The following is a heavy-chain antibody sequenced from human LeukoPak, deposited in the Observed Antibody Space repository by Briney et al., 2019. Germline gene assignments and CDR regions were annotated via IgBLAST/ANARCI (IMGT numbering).Heavy chain of an antibody. CDR3: AREWRLAEYGSEYYYGMDA. J-gene: IGHJ6*02. D-gene: IGHD3-10*01. CDR1: GGSISTYY. V-gene: IGHV4-4*07. CDR2: ISTSGTT. Sequence: PSETLSLSCTVSGGSISTYYWTWIRQSAGKGLDWIGRISTSGTTNYNPSLKSRVTMSVDTSKNQFSLKLTSVTAADTAVYYCAREWRLAEYGSEYYYGMDAWGHGTTVTVSS.